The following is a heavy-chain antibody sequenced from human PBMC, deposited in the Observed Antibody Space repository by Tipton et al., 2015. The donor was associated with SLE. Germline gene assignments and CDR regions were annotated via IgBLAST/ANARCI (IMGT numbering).Heavy chain of an antibody. Sequence: TLSLTCPVSGGSISNTTYYWAWIRQPPGKGLEWIGSVDYSGSAFYNPSLKSRVTISVDTSKNHFSLKVSSVTAADTAVYYCARSKVWSSYYYFDYWGQGTLVTVSS. D-gene: IGHD3-16*01. CDR1: GGSISNTTYY. J-gene: IGHJ4*02. CDR3: ARSKVWSSYYYFDY. CDR2: VDYSGSA. V-gene: IGHV4-39*02.